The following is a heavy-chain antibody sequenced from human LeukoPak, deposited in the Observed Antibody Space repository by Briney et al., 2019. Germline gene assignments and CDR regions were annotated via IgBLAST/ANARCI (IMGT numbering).Heavy chain of an antibody. CDR1: GYTFSGHY. Sequence: ASVKVSCKASGYTFSGHYLHWVRQAPGQGLEWMGRINPNTGVTQYTENFQGRVTMTGDTSISTAYMELNGLRSDDTAIYYCARTWIQLFTPGFDLWGQGTLVTVSS. J-gene: IGHJ4*02. V-gene: IGHV1-2*06. CDR2: INPNTGVT. CDR3: ARTWIQLFTPGFDL. D-gene: IGHD5-18*01.